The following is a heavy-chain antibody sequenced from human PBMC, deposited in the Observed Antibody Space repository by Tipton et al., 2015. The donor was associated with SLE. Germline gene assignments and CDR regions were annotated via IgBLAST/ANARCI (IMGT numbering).Heavy chain of an antibody. CDR1: GFTFSSYW. CDR3: AGNIVATIGAPPPGDY. V-gene: IGHV3-7*01. J-gene: IGHJ4*02. Sequence: SLRLSCAASGFTFSSYWMSWVRQAPGKGLEWVANIKQDGSEKYYVDSVKGRFTISRDNAKNSLYLQMNSLRAEDTAVYYCAGNIVATIGAPPPGDYWGQGTLVTVSS. D-gene: IGHD5-12*01. CDR2: IKQDGSEK.